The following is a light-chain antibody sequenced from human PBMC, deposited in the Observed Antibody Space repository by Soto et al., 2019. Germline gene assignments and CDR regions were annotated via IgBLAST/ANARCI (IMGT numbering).Light chain of an antibody. V-gene: IGLV1-47*02. Sequence: QSVLTQPPSASRTPGQRVTISCSGSSSNIGSNYVYWYQQLPGTAPKLLIYSNNQRPSGVPDRFSGSKSGTSASLAISGLRSEDEADHYCAAWDDSLSAHVVFGGGTKLTVL. CDR2: SNN. CDR1: SSNIGSNY. J-gene: IGLJ2*01. CDR3: AAWDDSLSAHVV.